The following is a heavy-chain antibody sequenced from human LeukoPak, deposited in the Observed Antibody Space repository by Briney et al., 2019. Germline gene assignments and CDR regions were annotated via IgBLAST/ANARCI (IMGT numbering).Heavy chain of an antibody. Sequence: ASVKVSCKASGYTFTSYGISWVRQAPGQGLEWMGWISAYNGNTNYAQKLQGRVTMTTDTSTSTAYMELRSLRSDDTAVYYCARLMTTMTGLGWYFDLWGRGTLVTVSS. CDR2: ISAYNGNT. CDR3: ARLMTTMTGLGWYFDL. CDR1: GYTFTSYG. D-gene: IGHD4-17*01. V-gene: IGHV1-18*01. J-gene: IGHJ2*01.